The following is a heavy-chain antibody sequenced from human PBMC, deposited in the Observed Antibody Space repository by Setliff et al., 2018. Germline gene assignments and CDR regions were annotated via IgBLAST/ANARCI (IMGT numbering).Heavy chain of an antibody. J-gene: IGHJ6*03. CDR3: ARGLTPTINYYYYYMDV. D-gene: IGHD3-9*01. V-gene: IGHV4-61*09. CDR2: TYTSGST. Sequence: PSETLSLTCTVSGGSISSGSYYWSWIRQPAGKGLEWIGHTYTSGSTNYNPSLKSRVTISVDTSKNQFSLKLSSVTAADTAVYYCARGLTPTINYYYYYMDVWGKGTTVTVSS. CDR1: GGSISSGSYY.